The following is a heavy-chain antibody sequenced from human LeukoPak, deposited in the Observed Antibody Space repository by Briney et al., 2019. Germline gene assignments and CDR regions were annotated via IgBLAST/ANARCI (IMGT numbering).Heavy chain of an antibody. D-gene: IGHD3-9*01. V-gene: IGHV3-9*01. CDR2: ISWDSGSQ. Sequence: GRSLRLSCVGSGFSLDVYAMHWVRQVPGKGLEWVSSISWDSGSQAYADSVRGRFTISRDNAKNSLYLQMNSLRPEDTAFYYCIKDMGFDLLKDAFHVWGQGTLVTVSS. CDR3: IKDMGFDLLKDAFHV. CDR1: GFSLDVYA. J-gene: IGHJ3*01.